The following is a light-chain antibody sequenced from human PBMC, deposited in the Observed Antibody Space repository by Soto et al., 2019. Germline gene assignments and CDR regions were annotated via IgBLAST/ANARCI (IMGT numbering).Light chain of an antibody. CDR2: DAS. CDR1: QGIRND. CDR3: QQYNSYSPWT. Sequence: DIQITQSPSSLSASVGDRITITCRASQGIRNDLGWYQQKPGKAPKLLIYDASSLESGVPSRFSGSGSGTEFTLTISSLQPDDFATYYCQQYNSYSPWTFGQGTKVDIK. V-gene: IGKV1-17*01. J-gene: IGKJ1*01.